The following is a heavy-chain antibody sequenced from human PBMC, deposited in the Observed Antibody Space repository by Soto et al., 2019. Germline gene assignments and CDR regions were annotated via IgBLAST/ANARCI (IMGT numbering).Heavy chain of an antibody. J-gene: IGHJ3*02. CDR3: ARSREQWLVDAFDI. CDR2: VNPTGST. V-gene: IGHV4-34*01. CDR1: GGSFSGYY. Sequence: QVQVQQWGAGLLTSSETLSLTCAVYGGSFSGYYWSWIRQSPGKGLEWIGEVNPTGSTKYNPSLKSRVTISVDTSKNQFSLNLNSVTAADTALYYCARSREQWLVDAFDIWGQGTMVTVSS. D-gene: IGHD6-19*01.